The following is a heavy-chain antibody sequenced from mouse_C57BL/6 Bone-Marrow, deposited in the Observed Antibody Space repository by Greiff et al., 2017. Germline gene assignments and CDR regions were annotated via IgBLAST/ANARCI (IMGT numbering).Heavy chain of an antibody. D-gene: IGHD1-1*01. CDR2: IDPSDSYT. CDR3: ARPLCGSSPYYAMDY. Sequence: QVQLQQPGAELVMPGASVKLSCKASGYTFTSYWMHWVKQRPGQGLEWIGEIDPSDSYTNYNQKFKGKSTLTVDKSSSTASLQHSSLTSEDSAVYYCARPLCGSSPYYAMDYWGQGTSVTVSS. J-gene: IGHJ4*01. CDR1: GYTFTSYW. V-gene: IGHV1-69*01.